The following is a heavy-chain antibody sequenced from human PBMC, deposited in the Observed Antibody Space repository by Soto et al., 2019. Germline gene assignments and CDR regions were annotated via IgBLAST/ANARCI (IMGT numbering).Heavy chain of an antibody. V-gene: IGHV4-59*01. CDR2: IYYSGST. CDR1: GGSISSYY. D-gene: IGHD5-12*01. J-gene: IGHJ6*03. Sequence: SETLSLTCTVSGGSISSYYGSWIRQPPGKGLEWIGYIYYSGSTNYNPSLKSRVTISVDTSKNQFSLKLSSVTAADTAVYYCASSMNIVATLPYYMDVWGKGTTVTVSS. CDR3: ASSMNIVATLPYYMDV.